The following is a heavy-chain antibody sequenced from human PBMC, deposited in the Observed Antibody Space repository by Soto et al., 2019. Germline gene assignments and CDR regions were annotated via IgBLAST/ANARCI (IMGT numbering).Heavy chain of an antibody. J-gene: IGHJ4*02. V-gene: IGHV3-30*18. CDR3: TKGCSSSSNCYIIDY. CDR2: MSNDGSHT. D-gene: IGHD2-15*01. CDR1: GFTFSSNG. Sequence: QVHLVESGGGVFQPGRSLRLSCAASGFTFSSNGMHWVRQAPGKGLEWVAVMSNDGSHTSYADSAKGRFTISRDNSKNTLYLQMNSLRAEDSGIYYCTKGCSSSSNCYIIDYWGQGALVTVSS.